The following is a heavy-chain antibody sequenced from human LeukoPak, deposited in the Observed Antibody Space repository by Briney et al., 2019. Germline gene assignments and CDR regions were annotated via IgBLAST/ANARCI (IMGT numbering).Heavy chain of an antibody. Sequence: GGSLRLSCVTSGFIFHIRAMNRVRQAPGKGLEWVSGIDASGTHYADSVKGRFTISRDNSKNTVYLEMSSLRVDDTAVYYCTIRGGTSAAGTGRFDYWGQGTLVTVSS. CDR1: GFIFHIRA. CDR2: IDASGT. D-gene: IGHD6-13*01. V-gene: IGHV3-23*01. J-gene: IGHJ4*02. CDR3: TIRGGTSAAGTGRFDY.